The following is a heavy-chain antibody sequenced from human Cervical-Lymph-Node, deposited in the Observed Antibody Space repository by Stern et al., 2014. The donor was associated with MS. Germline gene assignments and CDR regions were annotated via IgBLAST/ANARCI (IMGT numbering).Heavy chain of an antibody. CDR1: GFIFSDTY. Sequence: QVQLVESGGGLVKTGGSLRLSCAASGFIFSDTYMSWIRQAPGKGLEYVSYISSSGSTIYYADSLKGRFTISRDNAKNSLYLQMNSLRAEDTAVYYCARDSVYSYTDYWGQGTLVTVSS. J-gene: IGHJ4*02. D-gene: IGHD3-16*02. CDR2: ISSSGSTI. CDR3: ARDSVYSYTDY. V-gene: IGHV3-11*01.